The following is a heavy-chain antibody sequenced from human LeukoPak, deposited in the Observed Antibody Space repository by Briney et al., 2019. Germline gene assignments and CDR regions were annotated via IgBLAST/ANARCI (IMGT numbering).Heavy chain of an antibody. V-gene: IGHV3-74*01. CDR2: INTDETTT. CDR1: GFTFSSYW. Sequence: GGSLRLSCAASGFTFSSYWMHWVRQAPGKGLVWVSHINTDETTTHYADSVKGRFTISRDNAKNTLYLQMNSLRAEDTAVHYCARDLMTTNWFDPWGQGTLVTVSS. CDR3: ARDLMTTNWFDP. D-gene: IGHD4-11*01. J-gene: IGHJ5*02.